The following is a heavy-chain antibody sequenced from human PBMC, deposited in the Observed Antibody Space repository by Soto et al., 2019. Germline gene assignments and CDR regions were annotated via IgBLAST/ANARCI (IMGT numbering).Heavy chain of an antibody. V-gene: IGHV5-10-1*01. CDR2: IDPSDSQT. D-gene: IGHD3-22*01. Sequence: LGESLKISCKGSGYSFAGYWITWVRQKPGKGLEWMGRIDPSDSQTYYSPSFRGHVTISVTKSITTVFLQWSSLRASDPAMYYCARQIYDSDTGPNFQYYFDSWGQGTPVTVSS. CDR1: GYSFAGYW. J-gene: IGHJ4*02. CDR3: ARQIYDSDTGPNFQYYFDS.